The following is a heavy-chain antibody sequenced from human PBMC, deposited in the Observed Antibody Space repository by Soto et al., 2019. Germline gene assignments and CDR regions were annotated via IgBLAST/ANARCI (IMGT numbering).Heavy chain of an antibody. Sequence: GESLKISCKGSGYSFTSYWISWVRQMPGKGLEWMGRIDPSDSYTNYSPSLQGHVTISADKSISTAYLQWSSLKASDTAMYYCARHGVGAYCGGDCYSGLMGYWGQGTLVTVSS. CDR2: IDPSDSYT. D-gene: IGHD2-21*02. CDR1: GYSFTSYW. V-gene: IGHV5-10-1*01. CDR3: ARHGVGAYCGGDCYSGLMGY. J-gene: IGHJ4*02.